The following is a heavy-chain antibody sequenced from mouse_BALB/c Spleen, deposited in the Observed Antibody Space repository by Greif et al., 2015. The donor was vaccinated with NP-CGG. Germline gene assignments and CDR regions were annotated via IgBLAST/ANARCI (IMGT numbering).Heavy chain of an antibody. CDR2: IWRGGST. V-gene: IGHV2-5-1*01. CDR1: GFSLTSYG. CDR3: AKNKEIYDGYYGGVDY. D-gene: IGHD2-3*01. J-gene: IGHJ4*01. Sequence: QVQLKESGPSLVQPSQSLSITCTVSGFSLTSYGVHWVRQSPGKGLEWLGVIWRGGSTDYNAAFMSRLSITKDNSKSQVFFKMNSLQADDTAIYYCAKNKEIYDGYYGGVDYWGQGTSVTVSS.